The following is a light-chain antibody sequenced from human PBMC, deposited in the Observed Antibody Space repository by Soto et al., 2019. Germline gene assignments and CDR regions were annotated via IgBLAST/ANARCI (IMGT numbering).Light chain of an antibody. J-gene: IGKJ1*01. CDR3: QQRSNWPCT. Sequence: EIVLTQSPATLSLSPGERATLSCRASESVSTFLAWYQQKPGQAPRLLIYEASSRATGIPARFSGGGSGTVFTLTISRLEPEDFAVYYCQQRSNWPCTFGQGTKVEI. V-gene: IGKV3-11*01. CDR1: ESVSTF. CDR2: EAS.